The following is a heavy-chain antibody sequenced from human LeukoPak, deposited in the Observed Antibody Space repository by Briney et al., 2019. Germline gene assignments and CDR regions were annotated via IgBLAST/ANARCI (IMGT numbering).Heavy chain of an antibody. J-gene: IGHJ5*02. CDR3: ARELGSSPST. CDR2: IIPIFGTA. Sequence: SVKVSFTASGGTFSSYGISWVRQAPGQGLGWMGGIIPIFGTANNAQKFPGRVTITADESTSTAYMELSSLRSEDTAVYYCARELGSSPSTWGQGTLVTVSS. D-gene: IGHD1-26*01. V-gene: IGHV1-69*01. CDR1: GGTFSSYG.